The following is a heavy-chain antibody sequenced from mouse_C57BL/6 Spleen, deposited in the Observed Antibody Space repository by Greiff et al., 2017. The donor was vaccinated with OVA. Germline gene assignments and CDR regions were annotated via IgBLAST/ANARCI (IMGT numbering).Heavy chain of an antibody. V-gene: IGHV5-4*01. D-gene: IGHD1-1*01. CDR3: ARDQDLYGSFDY. J-gene: IGHJ2*01. CDR2: ISDGGSYT. CDR1: GFTFSSYA. Sequence: EVQLQESGGGLVKPGGSLKLSCAASGFTFSSYAMSWVRQTPEKRLEWVATISDGGSYTYYPDNVKGRFTISRDNAKNNLYLQMSHLKSEDTAMYYCARDQDLYGSFDYWGQGTTLTVSS.